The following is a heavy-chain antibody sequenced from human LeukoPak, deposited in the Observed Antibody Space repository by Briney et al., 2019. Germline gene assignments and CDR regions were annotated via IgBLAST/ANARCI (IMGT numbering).Heavy chain of an antibody. CDR3: VTDIRSGWKNY. CDR2: FDPEDGEA. Sequence: ASVKVSCKVSGYTLTEVSTHWVRQAPGQGLEWMGGFDPEDGEAIYAQKIQGRVTMTEDTSIDTAYLELRSLRSEDTAIYYCVTDIRSGWKNYWGRGTLITVSS. CDR1: GYTLTEVS. V-gene: IGHV1-24*01. D-gene: IGHD6-19*01. J-gene: IGHJ4*02.